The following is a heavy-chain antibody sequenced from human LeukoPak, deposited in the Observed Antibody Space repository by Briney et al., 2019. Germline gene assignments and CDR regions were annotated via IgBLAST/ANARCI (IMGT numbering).Heavy chain of an antibody. V-gene: IGHV3-33*08. CDR3: ARDSWELLPPQPLPSLLMDV. CDR1: EFPFSSYG. Sequence: GGSLRLSCSASEFPFSSYGMHWVRQAPGKGLEWVAVIWYDGSNKYYADSVKGRFTISRDNSKNTLYLQMNSLRAEDTAVYYCARDSWELLPPQPLPSLLMDVWGHGTTVTVSS. CDR2: IWYDGSNK. D-gene: IGHD1-26*01. J-gene: IGHJ6*02.